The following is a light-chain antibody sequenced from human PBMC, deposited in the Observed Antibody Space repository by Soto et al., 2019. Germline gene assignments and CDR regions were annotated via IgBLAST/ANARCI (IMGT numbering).Light chain of an antibody. CDR1: ESVSSN. Sequence: EIVMTQSPATLSVSPGERATLSCRASESVSSNLAWYQQRPGQPPRLLIHRASTRATGTPARFSGSGSGTESTLTISSLQSEDSAVYYCQQYNNWRKFGQGTKVEIK. CDR2: RAS. CDR3: QQYNNWRK. J-gene: IGKJ1*01. V-gene: IGKV3-15*01.